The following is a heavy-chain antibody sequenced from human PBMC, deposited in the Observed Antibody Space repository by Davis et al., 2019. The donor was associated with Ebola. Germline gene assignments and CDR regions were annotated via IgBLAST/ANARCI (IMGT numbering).Heavy chain of an antibody. J-gene: IGHJ4*02. CDR3: ARVRFGDTAVDY. D-gene: IGHD5-18*01. V-gene: IGHV3-13*01. CDR2: IGTAGDT. CDR1: GLTFSSYD. Sequence: PGGSLRLSCAASGLTFSSYDMHWVRQGTGKGLEWVSAIGTAGDTYYPGSVKGRFTISRENAQNSLYLQMNSLRAEDTAVYYCARVRFGDTAVDYWGQGTLVTVSS.